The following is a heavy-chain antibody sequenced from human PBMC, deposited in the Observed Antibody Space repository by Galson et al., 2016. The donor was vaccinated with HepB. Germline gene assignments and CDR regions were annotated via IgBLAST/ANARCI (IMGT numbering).Heavy chain of an antibody. D-gene: IGHD3-10*01. J-gene: IGHJ6*04. V-gene: IGHV3-23*01. Sequence: SLRLSCAASGFTFSNFAMSWVRQAPGKGLEWVSAISGSGLGTHYVDYVQGRFTISRDNSKNTLYLQINSLRAEDTAVYYCAKERPAMAQGLIMNYYVMDGWGKATAVTGAS. CDR2: ISGSGLGT. CDR1: GFTFSNFA. CDR3: AKERPAMAQGLIMNYYVMDG.